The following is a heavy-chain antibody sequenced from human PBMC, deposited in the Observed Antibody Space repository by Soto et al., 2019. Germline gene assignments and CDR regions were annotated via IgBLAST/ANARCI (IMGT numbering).Heavy chain of an antibody. CDR1: GFTFSSYA. V-gene: IGHV3-64*01. J-gene: IGHJ4*02. CDR2: ISGNGDIT. Sequence: EVQLVESGGGLVQPGGSLRLSCAASGFTFSSYAMHWVRQAPGKGLEYVSVISGNGDITYYANSVEGRFTISRYNSKNTLHLQMGSMRAEDLSVYYCARRGFGFYVDYWGQGTLVTVSS. D-gene: IGHD3-10*01. CDR3: ARRGFGFYVDY.